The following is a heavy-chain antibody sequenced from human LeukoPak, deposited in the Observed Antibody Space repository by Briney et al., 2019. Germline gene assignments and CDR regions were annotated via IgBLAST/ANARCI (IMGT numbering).Heavy chain of an antibody. V-gene: IGHV3-53*01. CDR2: TYTGGNS. D-gene: IGHD3-22*01. Sequence: PGGSLRLSCEASGFTVSSTHMVWVRQAPGKGLEWVSVTYTGGNSYYAGSVQGRFITSRDISKNTLYLQMNNLRAEDSALYYCARGGRGSAAVVAPRSFDIWGQGTMVTVSS. CDR1: GFTVSSTH. CDR3: ARGGRGSAAVVAPRSFDI. J-gene: IGHJ3*02.